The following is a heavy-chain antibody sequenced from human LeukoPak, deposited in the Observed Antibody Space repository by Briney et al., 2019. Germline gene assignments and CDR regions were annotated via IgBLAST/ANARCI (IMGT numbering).Heavy chain of an antibody. D-gene: IGHD2-2*01. CDR2: INHSGST. J-gene: IGHJ5*02. Sequence: SETLTLTCAVYGGSFSGYYWSWIRQPPGKGLEWIGEINHSGSTNYNPSLKSRVTISVDTSKNQFSLKLSSVTAADTAVYYCASAVPFDCSSTSCYEFYNWFDPWGQGTLVTVSS. V-gene: IGHV4-34*01. CDR3: ASAVPFDCSSTSCYEFYNWFDP. CDR1: GGSFSGYY.